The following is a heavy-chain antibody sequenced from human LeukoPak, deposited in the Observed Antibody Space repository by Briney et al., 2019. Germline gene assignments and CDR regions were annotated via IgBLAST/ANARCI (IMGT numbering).Heavy chain of an antibody. Sequence: QPGGSLRLSCAASGFTFSSYWMSWVRQAPGKGLEWVANIKQDGSEKYYVDSVKGRFTISRDNAKTSLYLQVNSLRAEDTAVYYCARHLSGVTGYTYGRGIDYWGQGTLVTVSS. J-gene: IGHJ4*02. CDR2: IKQDGSEK. CDR1: GFTFSSYW. CDR3: ARHLSGVTGYTYGRGIDY. V-gene: IGHV3-7*01. D-gene: IGHD5-18*01.